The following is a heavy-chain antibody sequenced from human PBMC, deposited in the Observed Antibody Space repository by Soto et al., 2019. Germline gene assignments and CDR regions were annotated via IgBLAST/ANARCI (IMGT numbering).Heavy chain of an antibody. Sequence: ASVKVSCKASGYTFTSYGISWVRQAPGQGLEWMGWISAYNGNTNYAQKLQGRVTMTTDTSTSTAYMELRSLRSDDTAVYYCAREPPPRYWSGGSCHGVMSWFDPWGQGTLVTVS. CDR1: GYTFTSYG. J-gene: IGHJ5*02. V-gene: IGHV1-18*01. CDR3: AREPPPRYWSGGSCHGVMSWFDP. CDR2: ISAYNGNT. D-gene: IGHD2-15*01.